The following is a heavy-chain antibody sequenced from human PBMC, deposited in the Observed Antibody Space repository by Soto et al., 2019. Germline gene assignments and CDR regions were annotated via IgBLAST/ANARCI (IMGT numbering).Heavy chain of an antibody. V-gene: IGHV4-31*03. CDR1: GGSISSGGYY. D-gene: IGHD3-3*01. J-gene: IGHJ4*02. Sequence: QVQLQESGPGLVKPSQTLSLTCTVSGGSISSGGYYWSWIRQHPGKGLEWIGYIYYSGSTYYNPSLKSRVTISVDRSKTQFSVKLSFVTAGDTAVYYCARGRFFGVVIRAYGARGTLVTVSS. CDR2: IYYSGST. CDR3: ARGRFFGVVIRAY.